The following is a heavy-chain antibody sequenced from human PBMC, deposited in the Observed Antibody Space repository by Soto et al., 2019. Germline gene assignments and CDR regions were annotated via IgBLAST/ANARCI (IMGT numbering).Heavy chain of an antibody. CDR1: GYNIRTYY. J-gene: IGHJ4*02. Sequence: SETQSLTSTFSGYNIRTYYWTWIRQPPGKGLEWIGYIYHSGGTNYNPSLKSRATISVDTSKNQFSLNLSSVTAADTAVYYCARDLGTYWSQGTLVTVSS. D-gene: IGHD2-21*01. CDR2: IYHSGGT. V-gene: IGHV4-59*01. CDR3: ARDLGTY.